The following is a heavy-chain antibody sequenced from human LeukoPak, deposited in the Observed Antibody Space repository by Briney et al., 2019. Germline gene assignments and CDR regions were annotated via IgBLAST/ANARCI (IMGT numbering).Heavy chain of an antibody. CDR3: ARATGTYWWFDS. V-gene: IGHV1-2*04. CDR1: GYTFINHW. CDR2: INPNSGDT. Sequence: ASVKVSCKASGYTFINHWMHWVRQAPGQGLEWMGWINPNSGDTNYAQKFQGWVTMTRDMSISTAYMELSRLRSDDTAIYYCARATGTYWWFDSWGQGTLVTVSS. D-gene: IGHD1-26*01. J-gene: IGHJ5*01.